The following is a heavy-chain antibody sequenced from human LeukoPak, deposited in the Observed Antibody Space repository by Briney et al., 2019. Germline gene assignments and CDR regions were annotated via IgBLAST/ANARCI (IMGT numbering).Heavy chain of an antibody. V-gene: IGHV4-34*01. Sequence: SETLSLTCAVYGGSFSGYYWSWIRQPPGKGLEWIGEINHSGSTNYNPSLKSRVTISVDTSKNQFSLKLSSVTAADTAVYYCARGLVYDFWSGYSYYFDYWGQGTLVTVSS. CDR2: INHSGST. CDR3: ARGLVYDFWSGYSYYFDY. D-gene: IGHD3-3*01. J-gene: IGHJ4*02. CDR1: GGSFSGYY.